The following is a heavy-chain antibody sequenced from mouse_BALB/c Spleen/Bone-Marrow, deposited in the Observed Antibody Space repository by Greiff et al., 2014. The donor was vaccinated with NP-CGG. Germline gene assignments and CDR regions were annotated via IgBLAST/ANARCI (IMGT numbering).Heavy chain of an antibody. V-gene: IGHV1-37*01. D-gene: IGHD2-3*01. CDR3: GRWGDGYYYAMDY. Sequence: VQLKQSGPDLVKPGASVKLSCKASGYSFTGYFLNWVRQSHGKSLEWIGRINPFNGDTFYNQKFKGKATLTVDKSSTTAHMELLSLTSEDSAVYYCGRWGDGYYYAMDYWGQRTSVTVSS. CDR1: GYSFTGYF. J-gene: IGHJ4*01. CDR2: INPFNGDT.